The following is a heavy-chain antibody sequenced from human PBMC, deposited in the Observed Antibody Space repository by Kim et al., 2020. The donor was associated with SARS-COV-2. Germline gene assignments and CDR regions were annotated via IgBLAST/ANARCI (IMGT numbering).Heavy chain of an antibody. CDR2: ISAYNGNT. CDR3: AREEGIVVVPAAIRGDYYYYYGMDV. J-gene: IGHJ6*02. D-gene: IGHD2-2*02. V-gene: IGHV1-18*04. CDR1: GYTFTSYG. Sequence: ASVKVSCKAFGYTFTSYGISWVRQAPGQGLEWMGWISAYNGNTNYAQKLQGRVTMTTDTSTSTAYMELRSLRSDDTAVYYCAREEGIVVVPAAIRGDYYYYYGMDVWGQGTTVTVSS.